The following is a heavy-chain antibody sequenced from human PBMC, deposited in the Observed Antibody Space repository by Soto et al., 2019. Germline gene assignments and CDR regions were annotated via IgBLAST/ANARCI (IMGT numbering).Heavy chain of an antibody. Sequence: GGSLRLSCAASGFTFDDYAMHWVRQAPGKGLEWVSGISWNSGSIGYADSVKGRFTISRDNAKNSLYLQMNSLRAEDTALYYCAKDILMVYATPGGGAFDIWGQGTMVTVSS. D-gene: IGHD2-8*01. CDR1: GFTFDDYA. V-gene: IGHV3-9*01. CDR3: AKDILMVYATPGGGAFDI. CDR2: ISWNSGSI. J-gene: IGHJ3*02.